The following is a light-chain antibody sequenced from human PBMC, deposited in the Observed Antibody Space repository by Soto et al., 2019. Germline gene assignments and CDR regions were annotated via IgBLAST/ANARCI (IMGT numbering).Light chain of an antibody. Sequence: EIVMTQSPATLSVSPGERVTLSCRASQSVYSNLAWYQQKPGKAPRLLIHGSFTRATGIPARFSGSGSGTDFTITSSSLQSEDLAVYYDEHYTQWPHSFGGGTKVEIK. V-gene: IGKV3-15*01. J-gene: IGKJ4*01. CDR1: QSVYSN. CDR2: GSF. CDR3: EHYTQWPHS.